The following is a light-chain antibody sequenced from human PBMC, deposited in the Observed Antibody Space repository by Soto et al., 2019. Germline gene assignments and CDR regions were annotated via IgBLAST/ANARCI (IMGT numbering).Light chain of an antibody. CDR1: SNHIGGYNY. Sequence: QYALTQPASMSGSPGQSITISCTGTSNHIGGYNYISWYQQLPGKAPKFIIYDVRNRPSGVSNRFSGSRSGNTVSLTISGLQAEDEADYYCSSYTSSSTVIFGGGTKLTGL. V-gene: IGLV2-14*01. CDR3: SSYTSSSTVI. J-gene: IGLJ2*01. CDR2: DVR.